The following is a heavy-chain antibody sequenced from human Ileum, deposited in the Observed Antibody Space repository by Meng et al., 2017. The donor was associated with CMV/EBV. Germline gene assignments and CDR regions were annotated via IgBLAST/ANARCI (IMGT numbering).Heavy chain of an antibody. Sequence: GGSLRLSCAASGFTFSSYDMTWVRQAPGKGLEWVSVIYSGGTTTYYADSVKGRFTISRDNSKNTLFLQMNSLTVDDTAVYYCAEGGSVFEYWGQGTLVTVSS. CDR2: IYSGGTTT. J-gene: IGHJ4*02. CDR1: GFTFSSYD. D-gene: IGHD6-19*01. V-gene: IGHV3-23*03. CDR3: AEGGSVFEY.